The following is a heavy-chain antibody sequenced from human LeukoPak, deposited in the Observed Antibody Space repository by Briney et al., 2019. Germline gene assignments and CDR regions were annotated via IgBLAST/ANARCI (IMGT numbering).Heavy chain of an antibody. D-gene: IGHD1-26*01. CDR1: GGSISSGSYY. CDR3: ARGIVGATVWFDP. Sequence: PSETLTLTCTVSGGSISSGSYYWRWIRQPAGKGLEWIGRIYTSGSTNYNPSLKSRVTISVDTSKNQFSLKLSSVTAADTAVYYCARGIVGATVWFDPWGQGTLVTVSS. J-gene: IGHJ5*02. CDR2: IYTSGST. V-gene: IGHV4-61*02.